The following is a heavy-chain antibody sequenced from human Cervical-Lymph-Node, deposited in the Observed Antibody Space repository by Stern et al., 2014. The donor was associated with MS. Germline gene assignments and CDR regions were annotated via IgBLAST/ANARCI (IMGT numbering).Heavy chain of an antibody. CDR3: AVAAAGTSWFDP. Sequence: VQLVESGAEVRKPGASVKLSCKASGYTFTSYGISWVRQAPGPGLERMGWIGVDNGNTDYAQKFQGRVTMTADTSTDTAYMELRRLRSDETAVYYCAVAAAGTSWFDPWGQGTLVTVTS. CDR2: IGVDNGNT. D-gene: IGHD6-13*01. J-gene: IGHJ5*02. CDR1: GYTFTSYG. V-gene: IGHV1-18*01.